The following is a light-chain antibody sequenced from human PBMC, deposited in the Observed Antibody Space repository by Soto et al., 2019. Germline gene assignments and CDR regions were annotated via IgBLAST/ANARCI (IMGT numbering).Light chain of an antibody. CDR3: CSYAGSYTHYV. J-gene: IGLJ1*01. V-gene: IGLV2-11*01. CDR2: DVN. Sequence: QSALTQPASVSGSPGQSITLSCTGTSSDIGGYDFVSWYQRYPGKAPKLIIYDVNNRPSGVPDRFSGSKSGNTASLTISGLQAEDEADYYCCSYAGSYTHYVFGTGTKVTVL. CDR1: SSDIGGYDF.